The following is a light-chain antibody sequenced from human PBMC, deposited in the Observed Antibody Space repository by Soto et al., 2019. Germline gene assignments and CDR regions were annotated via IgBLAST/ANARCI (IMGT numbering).Light chain of an antibody. Sequence: DIQMTQSPSTLSAFVGDSVAITCRASQTISNFLAWYQQKPGKAPKLLFYRASNLEGGVPSRFSGGGSGTEFTLTINSLKPDDSATYYCQQYKSYPWTFGQGTKVEIK. CDR3: QQYKSYPWT. CDR2: RAS. V-gene: IGKV1-5*03. CDR1: QTISNF. J-gene: IGKJ1*01.